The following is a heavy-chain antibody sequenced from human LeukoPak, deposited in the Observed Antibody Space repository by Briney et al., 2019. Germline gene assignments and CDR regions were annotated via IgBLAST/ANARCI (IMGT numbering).Heavy chain of an antibody. CDR3: ATVSSWYWNSYGMDV. D-gene: IGHD6-13*01. Sequence: ASVKVSCKASGYTFTSYDINWVRQATGQGLEWMGWMNPNSGNTGYAQKFQGRVTMTRNTSISTAYMELSSLRSEDTAVYYCATVSSWYWNSYGMDVGGKGTTVTVSS. CDR2: MNPNSGNT. CDR1: GYTFTSYD. J-gene: IGHJ6*04. V-gene: IGHV1-8*01.